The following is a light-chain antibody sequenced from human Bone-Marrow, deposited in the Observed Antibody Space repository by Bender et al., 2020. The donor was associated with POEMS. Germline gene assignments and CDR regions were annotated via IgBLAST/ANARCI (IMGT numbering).Light chain of an antibody. CDR1: SSDVGNYDL. CDR3: SSYAGSYNWV. J-gene: IGLJ3*02. V-gene: IGLV2-23*02. Sequence: QSALTQPASVSGSPGQWITISCTGTSSDVGNYDLVSWYQHYPGKAPKLMIFEVSKRPSGVSSRFSGSKSGITASLTISGLQAEDEADYYCSSYAGSYNWVFGGGTKLTVL. CDR2: EVS.